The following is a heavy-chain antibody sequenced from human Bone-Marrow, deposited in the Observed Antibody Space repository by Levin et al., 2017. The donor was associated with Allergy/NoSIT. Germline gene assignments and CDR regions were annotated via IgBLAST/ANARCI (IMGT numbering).Heavy chain of an antibody. CDR3: AKEGMISPHVGYYGLDV. J-gene: IGHJ6*02. V-gene: IGHV3-23*01. CDR2: ISGSGDRS. Sequence: GGSLRLSCAASGFTFKTYAMSWVRQAPGRGLEWVSGISGSGDRSFYGGSVKGRFTVSRDNSKNTLYLQTNSLRAEDTALYHCAKEGMISPHVGYYGLDVWGQGTTVTVSS. D-gene: IGHD2-15*01. CDR1: GFTFKTYA.